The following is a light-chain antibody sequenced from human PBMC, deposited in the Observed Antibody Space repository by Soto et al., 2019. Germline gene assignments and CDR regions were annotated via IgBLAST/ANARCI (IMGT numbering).Light chain of an antibody. CDR3: QQYLSYPYT. Sequence: AIRMTQSPSSFSASTGDRVTITCRASQGISSYLAWYQQKPGKAPKLLIYAAATLQRGAPSRFSASGSGADVTLTISRLQSEDFATYYFQQYLSYPYTFGQGTKLEI. J-gene: IGKJ2*01. V-gene: IGKV1-8*01. CDR2: AAA. CDR1: QGISSY.